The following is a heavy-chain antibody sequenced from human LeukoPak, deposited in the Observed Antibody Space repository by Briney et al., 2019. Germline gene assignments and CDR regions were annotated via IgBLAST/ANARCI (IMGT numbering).Heavy chain of an antibody. CDR2: IKQDGSEK. D-gene: IGHD6-13*01. V-gene: IGHV3-7*01. J-gene: IGHJ4*02. CDR1: GFTFSSYW. CDR3: ARDHNSSWSDY. Sequence: GGSLRLSCAASGFTFSSYWMSWVRQAPGKGLERVANIKQDGSEKYYVDSVKGRFTISRDNAKNSLYLQMNSLRAEDTAVYYCARDHNSSWSDYWGQGTLVTVSS.